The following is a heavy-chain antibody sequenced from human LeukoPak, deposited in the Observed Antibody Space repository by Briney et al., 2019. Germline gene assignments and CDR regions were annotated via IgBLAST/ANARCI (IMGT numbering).Heavy chain of an antibody. CDR1: GGSITTYY. J-gene: IGHJ6*02. Sequence: SETLSLTCTVSGGSITTYYWTWIRQPPGKGLEWIGYINYSGSTNYNPSLKSRVTISVGTSKNQFSLKLSSVTAADTAVYYCARAQLNLLVDFGMDVWGQGTTVTVSS. V-gene: IGHV4-59*01. D-gene: IGHD1-1*01. CDR3: ARAQLNLLVDFGMDV. CDR2: INYSGST.